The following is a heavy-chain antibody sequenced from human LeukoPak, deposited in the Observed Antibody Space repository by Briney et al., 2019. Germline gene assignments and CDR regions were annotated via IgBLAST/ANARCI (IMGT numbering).Heavy chain of an antibody. CDR3: ARVKAILRPKGRLPYYFDY. D-gene: IGHD2-15*01. Sequence: SQTLSLTCTVSGGSISSGAYYWSWIRQHPGKGLEWIGYIYYSGSTYYNPSLKSRVTISVDTSKNQFSLKLSSVTAADTAVYYWARVKAILRPKGRLPYYFDYWGQGTLVTVSS. V-gene: IGHV4-31*03. CDR1: GGSISSGAYY. J-gene: IGHJ4*02. CDR2: IYYSGST.